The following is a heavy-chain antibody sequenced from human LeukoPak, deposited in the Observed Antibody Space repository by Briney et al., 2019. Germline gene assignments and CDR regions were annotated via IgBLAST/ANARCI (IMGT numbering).Heavy chain of an antibody. V-gene: IGHV1-2*02. CDR1: GYTFTGYY. CDR3: ARRRYYGSGNYGMDV. D-gene: IGHD3-10*01. J-gene: IGHJ6*02. Sequence: ASVKVSCKASGYTFTGYYMHWVRQAPGQGLEWMGWINPNSGGTNYQSRVTMTRDTSISTAYMELSRLRSDDTAVYYCARRRYYGSGNYGMDVWGQGTTVTVPS. CDR2: INPNSGGT.